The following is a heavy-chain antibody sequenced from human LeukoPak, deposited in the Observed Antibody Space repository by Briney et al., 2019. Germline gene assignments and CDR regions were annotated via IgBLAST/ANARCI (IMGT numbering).Heavy chain of an antibody. V-gene: IGHV4-59*01. Sequence: SETLSLTCTVSGGSINRYYWSWIRQSPRKRLEWIAWIYYTGTTNYNPSLKSRVTISVDTSKNQFSLRLTSVTAADTAVYFCAREWGTGSSDYWGQGILVTVSS. CDR1: GGSINRYY. J-gene: IGHJ4*02. CDR3: AREWGTGSSDY. D-gene: IGHD1-1*01. CDR2: IYYTGTT.